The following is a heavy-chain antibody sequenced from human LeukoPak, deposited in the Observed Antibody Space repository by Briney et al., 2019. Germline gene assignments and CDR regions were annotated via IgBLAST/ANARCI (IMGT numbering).Heavy chain of an antibody. Sequence: GGSLRLSCAASGFTFSSYWMSWVRQAPGKGLEWVANIKQDGSEKYYVDSVKGRFTISRDNAKNTLYLQMNSLRVEDTAVYYCARANLFGALDYWGQGTQVIVSS. J-gene: IGHJ4*02. CDR2: IKQDGSEK. CDR3: ARANLFGALDY. D-gene: IGHD4/OR15-4a*01. V-gene: IGHV3-7*01. CDR1: GFTFSSYW.